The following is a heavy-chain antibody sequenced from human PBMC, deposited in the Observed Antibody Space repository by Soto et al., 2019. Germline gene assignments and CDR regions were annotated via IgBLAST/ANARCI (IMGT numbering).Heavy chain of an antibody. CDR3: ARDNILGILYGGMDV. D-gene: IGHD3-3*01. J-gene: IGHJ6*02. CDR2: IYYSGST. V-gene: IGHV4-30-4*01. CDR1: GGSISSGDYY. Sequence: SETLSLTCTVSGGSISSGDYYWGWIRQPPGKGLEWIGYIYYSGSTYYNPSLKSRVTISVDTSKNQFSLKLSSVTAADTAVYYCARDNILGILYGGMDVWGQGTTVTVSS.